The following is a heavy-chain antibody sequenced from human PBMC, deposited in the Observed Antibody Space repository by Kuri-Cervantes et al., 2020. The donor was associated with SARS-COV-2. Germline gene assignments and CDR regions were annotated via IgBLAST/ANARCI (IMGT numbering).Heavy chain of an antibody. CDR2: IKQDGGEK. V-gene: IGHV3-7*04. J-gene: IGHJ4*02. D-gene: IGHD3-22*01. CDR1: GFSFSNFA. Sequence: GGSLSSCAASGFSFSNFAMNWVRQAPGKGLEWVANIKQDGGEKYYVDSVKGRFTISRDNAKNSLYLQMNSLRAEDTAVYYCARATNYYDSSGYSFSTGGCFDYWGQGTLVTVSS. CDR3: ARATNYYDSSGYSFSTGGCFDY.